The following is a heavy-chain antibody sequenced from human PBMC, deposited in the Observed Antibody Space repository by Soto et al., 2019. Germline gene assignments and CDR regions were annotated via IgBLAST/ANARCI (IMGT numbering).Heavy chain of an antibody. CDR1: GYTFTSYD. J-gene: IGHJ6*03. V-gene: IGHV1-8*01. Sequence: ASVKVSCMASGYTFTSYDINWVRQATGQGLEWMGWMNPNSGNTGYAQKFQGRVTMTRNTSISTAYMELSSLRSEDTAVYYCARRGGYDRNYYYYYYMDAWGKGTTVTVSS. CDR2: MNPNSGNT. CDR3: ARRGGYDRNYYYYYYMDA. D-gene: IGHD5-12*01.